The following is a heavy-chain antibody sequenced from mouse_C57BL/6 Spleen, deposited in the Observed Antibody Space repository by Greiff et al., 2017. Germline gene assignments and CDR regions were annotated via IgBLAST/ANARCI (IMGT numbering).Heavy chain of an antibody. J-gene: IGHJ2*01. CDR3: ARGTTVVPYYFDY. Sequence: VQLVESGAELVKPGASVKISCKASGYAFSSYWMNWVKQRPGKGLEWIGQIYPGDGDTNYNGKFKGKATLTADKSSSTAYMQLSSLTSEDSAVYFCARGTTVVPYYFDYWGQGTTLTVSS. V-gene: IGHV1-80*01. CDR2: IYPGDGDT. CDR1: GYAFSSYW. D-gene: IGHD1-1*01.